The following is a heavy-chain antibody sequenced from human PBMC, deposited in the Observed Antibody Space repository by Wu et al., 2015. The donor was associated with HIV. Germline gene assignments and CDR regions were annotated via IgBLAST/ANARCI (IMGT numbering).Heavy chain of an antibody. Sequence: QVQLVQSGADGEEAWVLGEGLPARASGGTFSSYAISWVRQAPGQGLEWMGGIIPIFGTANYAQKFQGRVTITADESTSTAYMELSSLRSEDTAVYYCARDSVGDYYDSSGYYRTWGQGTLVHRLL. CDR2: IIPIFGTA. J-gene: IGHJ5*02. D-gene: IGHD3-22*01. V-gene: IGHV1-69*12. CDR1: GGTFSSYA. CDR3: ARDSVGDYYDSSGYYRT.